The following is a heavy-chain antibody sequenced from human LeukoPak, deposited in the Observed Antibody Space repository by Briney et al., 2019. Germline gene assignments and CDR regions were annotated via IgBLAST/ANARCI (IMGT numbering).Heavy chain of an antibody. J-gene: IGHJ4*02. CDR1: GDSISTYH. V-gene: IGHV4-59*08. D-gene: IGHD2-2*01. CDR2: MSYTGST. Sequence: SETLSLTCSVSGDSISTYHWSWIRQAPGKGLEWIGSMSYTGSTDYNPSVKSRVTISVDSSKNQFSLKLSPLTAADTAVYHCARLSSSAWNSFDFWGQGTLVTVSS. CDR3: ARLSSSAWNSFDF.